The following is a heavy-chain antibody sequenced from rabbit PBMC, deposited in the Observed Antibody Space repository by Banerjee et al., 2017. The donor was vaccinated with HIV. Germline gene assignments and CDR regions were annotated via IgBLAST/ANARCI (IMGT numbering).Heavy chain of an antibody. V-gene: IGHV1S47*01. Sequence: QEQLEESGGGLVKPEGSLKLSCKASGIDFSSSGISWVRQAPGKGLEWIAYIYPDYDSTDYASWVNGRFTISFDNAQNTVFLQMTSLTAADTATYFCARGGVGSSAGFDLWGPGTLVTVS. CDR2: IYPDYDST. D-gene: IGHD8-1*01. CDR1: GIDFSSSG. CDR3: ARGGVGSSAGFDL. J-gene: IGHJ4*01.